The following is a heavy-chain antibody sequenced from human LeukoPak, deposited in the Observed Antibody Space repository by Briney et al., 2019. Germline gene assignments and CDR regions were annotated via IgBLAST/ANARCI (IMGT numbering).Heavy chain of an antibody. CDR3: ARESKSSGWYYYYYYGMDV. CDR2: ISSSGSTI. CDR1: GFTFSDYY. V-gene: IGHV3-11*01. D-gene: IGHD6-19*01. Sequence: GGSLRLSCAASGFTFSDYYMSWIRQAPGKGLEWVSYISSSGSTICYADSVKGRFTISRDNAKNSLYLQMNSLRAEDTAVYYCARESKSSGWYYYYYYGMDVWGQGTTVTVSS. J-gene: IGHJ6*02.